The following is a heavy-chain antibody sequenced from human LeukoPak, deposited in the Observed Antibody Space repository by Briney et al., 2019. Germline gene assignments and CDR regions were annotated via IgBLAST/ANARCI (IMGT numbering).Heavy chain of an antibody. CDR3: TTLGEGDTVKMWGYSDY. D-gene: IGHD3-10*01. J-gene: IGHJ4*02. CDR2: LDPEYGET. CDR1: GGSLTRFS. V-gene: IGHV1-24*01. Sequence: ASVKVSCKVSGGSLTRFSVHWVRQAPGKGLEWMGGLDPEYGETIYAQKFQGRVTMTEDTSTDTASLELSSLRSEDTAVYYCTTLGEGDTVKMWGYSDYWGQGTLVTVSS.